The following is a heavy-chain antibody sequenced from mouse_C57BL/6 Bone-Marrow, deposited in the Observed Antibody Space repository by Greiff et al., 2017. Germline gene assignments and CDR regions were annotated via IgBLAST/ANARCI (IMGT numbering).Heavy chain of an antibody. CDR1: GYTFTSYD. Sequence: QVQLQQSGPELVKPGASVKLSCKASGYTFTSYDINWVKQRPGQGLEWIGWIYPRDGSTKYNEKFKGKATLTVDTSSSTAYMELHSLTSEDSAVYFCARRRIYYGSSYWYFDVWGTGTTVTVSS. V-gene: IGHV1-85*01. D-gene: IGHD1-1*01. CDR3: ARRRIYYGSSYWYFDV. J-gene: IGHJ1*03. CDR2: IYPRDGST.